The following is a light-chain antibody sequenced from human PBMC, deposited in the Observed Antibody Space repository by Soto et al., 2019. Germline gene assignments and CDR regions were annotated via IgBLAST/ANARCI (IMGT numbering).Light chain of an antibody. CDR1: QSVSNY. CDR2: EAS. CDR3: QQRSYWLS. Sequence: EIVWTQSPATLSLSPGERATLSCRASQSVSNYLAWYQQKPGHAPRLLIYEASNRASGIPARFSGSGSGTDFTLTISSLEPEDFAVYYCQQRSYWLSFGGGTKVEIK. J-gene: IGKJ4*01. V-gene: IGKV3-11*01.